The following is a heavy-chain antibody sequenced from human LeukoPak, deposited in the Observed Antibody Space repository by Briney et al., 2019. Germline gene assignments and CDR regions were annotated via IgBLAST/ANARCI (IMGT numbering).Heavy chain of an antibody. V-gene: IGHV4-34*01. D-gene: IGHD5-18*01. CDR2: INHSGST. J-gene: IGHJ4*02. CDR1: GGSFSGYH. Sequence: TSETLSLTCAVYGGSFSGYHWSWIRQPPGKGLEWIGEINHSGSTNYNPSLKSRVTISVDTSKNQFSLNLSSVTAADTAVYYCARRGYTYGYTYWGQGTLVTVSS. CDR3: ARRGYTYGYTY.